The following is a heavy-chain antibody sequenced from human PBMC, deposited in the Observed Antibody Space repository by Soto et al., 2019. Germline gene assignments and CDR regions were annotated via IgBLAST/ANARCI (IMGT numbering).Heavy chain of an antibody. Sequence: SVKVSCKASGGTFSSYAISWVRQAPGQGLEWMGGIIPIFGTANYAQKFQGRVTITADESTSTAYMELGSLRSEDTAVYYCARDLAPRIAVAGDAFDIWGQGTMVTVSS. CDR1: GGTFSSYA. D-gene: IGHD6-19*01. V-gene: IGHV1-69*13. CDR2: IIPIFGTA. J-gene: IGHJ3*02. CDR3: ARDLAPRIAVAGDAFDI.